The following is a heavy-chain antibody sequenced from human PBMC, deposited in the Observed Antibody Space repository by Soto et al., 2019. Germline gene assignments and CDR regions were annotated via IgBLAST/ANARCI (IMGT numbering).Heavy chain of an antibody. CDR3: AKDNGDCSSASCYASRY. D-gene: IGHD2-2*01. V-gene: IGHV3-23*01. CDR2: ISGSGGST. Sequence: GGSLRLSCAASGFTFSSYAMTWVRQAPGKGLEWVSGISGSGGSTYYADSVKGRFTISRDNSKNTLYLQMNSLRAGDTAVYYCAKDNGDCSSASCYASRYWGQGILVTVSS. J-gene: IGHJ4*02. CDR1: GFTFSSYA.